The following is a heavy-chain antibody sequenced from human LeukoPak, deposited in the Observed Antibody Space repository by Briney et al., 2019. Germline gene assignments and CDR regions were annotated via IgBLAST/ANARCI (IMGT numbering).Heavy chain of an antibody. J-gene: IGHJ3*02. CDR2: ISGSSGTT. V-gene: IGHV3-23*01. CDR1: GFTFYSYA. D-gene: IGHD5-18*01. CDR3: AKGALRGYSAPGVFDI. Sequence: GGYLRLSCAASGFTFYSYAMTWVRQAPGKGLEWVSSISGSSGTTYYAGPVKGRFTISRDDSKNTVYLHMKNLRTEDAATYYCAKGALRGYSAPGVFDIWGRGTIVTVS.